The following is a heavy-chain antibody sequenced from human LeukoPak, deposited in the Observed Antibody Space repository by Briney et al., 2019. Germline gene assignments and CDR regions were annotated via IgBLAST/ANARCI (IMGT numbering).Heavy chain of an antibody. CDR2: INQDESKK. V-gene: IGHV3-7*01. CDR1: GFTFSNYR. CDR3: ARGPPYYGSGTYVMSHFDS. D-gene: IGHD3-10*01. J-gene: IGHJ4*02. Sequence: GGSLRLSCAASGFTFSNYRMSWVRQAPGKGLEWVANINQDESKKYYVDSVKGRFTISRDNAKNSLYLQMNSLRAEDTAVYYCARGPPYYGSGTYVMSHFDSWGQGTLVTVSS.